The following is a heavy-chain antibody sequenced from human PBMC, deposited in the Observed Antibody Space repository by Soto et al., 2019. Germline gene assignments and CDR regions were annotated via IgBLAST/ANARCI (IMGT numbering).Heavy chain of an antibody. CDR3: ARENFVVPGSVMDV. J-gene: IGHJ6*02. D-gene: IGHD3-10*01. Sequence: QVQLVESGGGVVQPGRSLRLSCAASGFTFSSYGMHWVRQAPGKGLEWVAVIWYDGSNKYYADSVKGRFTISRDNSKNTLYLEMNSLRAEDTAVYYCARENFVVPGSVMDVWGQGTTVTVSS. CDR1: GFTFSSYG. CDR2: IWYDGSNK. V-gene: IGHV3-33*01.